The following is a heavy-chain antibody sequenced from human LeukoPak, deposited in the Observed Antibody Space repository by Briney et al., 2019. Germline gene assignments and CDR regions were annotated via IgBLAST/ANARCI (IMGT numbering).Heavy chain of an antibody. J-gene: IGHJ5*02. CDR1: GFTFSSYA. V-gene: IGHV3-23*01. CDR2: ISGSGGST. CDR3: AKDEYCSAGSCYSLPNNWFDP. Sequence: GGSLRLSCAASGFTFSSYAMTWVRQAPGKGLEWVSTISGSGGSTYYADSVKGRFTISRDNSKNTLYLQMNSLRAEDTAVYYCAKDEYCSAGSCYSLPNNWFDPWGQGTLVTVSS. D-gene: IGHD2-15*01.